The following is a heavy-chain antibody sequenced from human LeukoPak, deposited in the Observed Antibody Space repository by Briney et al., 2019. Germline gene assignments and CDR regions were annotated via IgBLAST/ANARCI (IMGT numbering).Heavy chain of an antibody. CDR1: GVSISSSNW. CDR2: IYHSGNT. V-gene: IGHV4-4*02. Sequence: SVTLSLTCAVSGVSISSSNWWNWVREPPGKGLEWIGAIYHSGNTNYNPSLKSRVTISVDKCKNQFSLRLSSVTAADTAVYYGARVPDPWGQGTLVTVSS. CDR3: ARVPDP. J-gene: IGHJ5*02.